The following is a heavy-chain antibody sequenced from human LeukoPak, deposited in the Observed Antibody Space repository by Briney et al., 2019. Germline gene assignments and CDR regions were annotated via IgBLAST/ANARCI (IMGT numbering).Heavy chain of an antibody. D-gene: IGHD5-24*01. V-gene: IGHV4-39*01. CDR1: GGSISSSSYY. J-gene: IGHJ4*02. Sequence: SETLSLTCTVSGGSISSSSYYWGWIRQPPGKGLEWIGSIYHSGSSYYNPSLKSRVTISVDTSKNQFSLKLSSVTAADTAVYYCARRRDGYKTFDYWGQGTLVTVSS. CDR2: IYHSGSS. CDR3: ARRRDGYKTFDY.